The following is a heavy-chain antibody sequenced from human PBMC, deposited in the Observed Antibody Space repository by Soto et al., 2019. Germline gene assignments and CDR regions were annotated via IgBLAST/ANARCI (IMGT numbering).Heavy chain of an antibody. CDR3: ARIRTGDFVDDAFDI. Sequence: ASVKVSCKASGYTFTGYYMHWVRQAPGQGLEWMGWINPNSGGTNFAQKFQGWVTMTRDTSISTAYMELSRLRSDDTAVYYCARIRTGDFVDDAFDIWGQGTMVTVSS. D-gene: IGHD7-27*01. J-gene: IGHJ3*02. V-gene: IGHV1-2*04. CDR1: GYTFTGYY. CDR2: INPNSGGT.